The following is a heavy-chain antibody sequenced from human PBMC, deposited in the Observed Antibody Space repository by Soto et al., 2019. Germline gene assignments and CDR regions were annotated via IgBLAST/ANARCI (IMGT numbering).Heavy chain of an antibody. CDR3: ARRITGTHDYYYYYGMDV. CDR1: GGTFSSYA. CDR2: IIPIFGTA. V-gene: IGHV1-69*01. D-gene: IGHD1-20*01. J-gene: IGHJ6*02. Sequence: QVQLVQSGAEVKKPGSSVKVSCKASGGTFSSYAISWVRQATGQGLEWMGGIIPIFGTANYAQKFQGRVTITTDESTSTAYMELSSLRSEDTAVYYCARRITGTHDYYYYYGMDVWGQGTTVPVSS.